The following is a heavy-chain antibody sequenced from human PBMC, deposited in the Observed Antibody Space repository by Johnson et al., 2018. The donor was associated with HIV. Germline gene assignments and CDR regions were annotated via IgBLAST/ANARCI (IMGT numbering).Heavy chain of an antibody. V-gene: IGHV3-66*01. CDR3: ATFGGGSFHAFDI. CDR1: GFTISSNY. CDR2: IYSGGST. D-gene: IGHD1-26*01. Sequence: MLLVESGGGLVQPGGSLRLSCAASGFTISSNYMSWVRQAPGKGLEWVSLIYSGGSTYYADSVKGRFTISRDNSKNTLYLQMNSLRAEDTAVYYCATFGGGSFHAFDIWGQGTMVTVSS. J-gene: IGHJ3*02.